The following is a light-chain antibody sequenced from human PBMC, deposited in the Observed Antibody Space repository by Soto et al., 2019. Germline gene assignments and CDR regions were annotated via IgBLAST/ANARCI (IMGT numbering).Light chain of an antibody. CDR2: NNN. CDR3: AAWDDSLSGPV. V-gene: IGLV1-44*01. CDR1: RASLGSNT. J-gene: IGLJ3*02. Sequence: QSVLTQPRSASGTPGQRVTISCSGSRASLGSNTVTWYQHLSGAAPKLLVYNNNQRPSGVPDRFSGSKSDTSASLAISGLQFEDEAVYYCAAWDDSLSGPVFGGGTKLTVL.